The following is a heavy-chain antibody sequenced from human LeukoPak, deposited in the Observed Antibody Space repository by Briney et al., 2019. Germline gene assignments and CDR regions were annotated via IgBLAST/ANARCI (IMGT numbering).Heavy chain of an antibody. CDR3: AKDRAYDGSG. Sequence: GRSLRLSCAASGFMFSNYGMHWVRPAPGKGLEWVAVLSSDESISLYADSVKGRFTISRDNSKNTLYLQMNSLRAEDTALYHCAKDRAYDGSGWGQGTLVTVSS. V-gene: IGHV3-30*18. CDR2: LSSDESIS. J-gene: IGHJ4*02. CDR1: GFMFSNYG. D-gene: IGHD3-22*01.